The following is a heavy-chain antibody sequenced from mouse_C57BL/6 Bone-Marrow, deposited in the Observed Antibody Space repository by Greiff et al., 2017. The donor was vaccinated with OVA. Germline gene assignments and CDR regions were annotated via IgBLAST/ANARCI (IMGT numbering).Heavy chain of an antibody. J-gene: IGHJ4*01. CDR1: GYTFTDYE. CDR3: TRGRYAMDY. V-gene: IGHV1-15*01. Sequence: QVQLQQSGAELVRPGASVTLSCKASGYTFTDYEMRWVKQTPVHGLEWIGAIDPETGGTAYNQKFKGKAILTADKSSSTAYMELRSLTSEDSAVYYCTRGRYAMDYWGQGTSVTVSS. CDR2: IDPETGGT.